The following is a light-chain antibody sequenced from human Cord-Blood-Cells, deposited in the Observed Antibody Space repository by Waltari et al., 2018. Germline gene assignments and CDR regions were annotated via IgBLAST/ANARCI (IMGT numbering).Light chain of an antibody. CDR3: QQYGSSPLT. Sequence: EIVLTQSPGTLSLPPGERATLPCRASQSVSSSYLAWYQQKPGQAPRLLIYGASSRATGIPDRFSGSGSGTDFTLTISRLEPEDFAVYYCQQYGSSPLTFGGGTKVEIK. V-gene: IGKV3-20*01. J-gene: IGKJ4*01. CDR1: QSVSSSY. CDR2: GAS.